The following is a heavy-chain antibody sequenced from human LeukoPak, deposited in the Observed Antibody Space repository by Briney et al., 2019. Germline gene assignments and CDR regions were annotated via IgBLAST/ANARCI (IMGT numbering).Heavy chain of an antibody. V-gene: IGHV1-46*01. CDR1: GYTFTSYY. D-gene: IGHD3-22*01. CDR2: INPSGGST. Sequence: APVKVSCKASGYTFTSYYMHWVRQAPGQGLEWMGIINPSGGSTSYAQKFQGRVTMTRDTSTSTVYMELSSLRSEDTAVYYCARDYVPTTYYYDSSGSPAFDPWGQGTLVTASS. J-gene: IGHJ5*02. CDR3: ARDYVPTTYYYDSSGSPAFDP.